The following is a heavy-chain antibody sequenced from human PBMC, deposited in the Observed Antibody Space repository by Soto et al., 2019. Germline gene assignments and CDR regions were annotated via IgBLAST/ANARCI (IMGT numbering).Heavy chain of an antibody. CDR3: ARGWFGPDV. J-gene: IGHJ6*03. V-gene: IGHV3-74*01. D-gene: IGHD3-10*01. Sequence: EVQLVECGGGLVQPGGSLRLSCAASEFTFSGRSVHWVHQAPGKGLVWVSGIDKVGTDSTYADSVKGRVTSSRDNAKNTVYLQMNSLRVEDTAVYYCARGWFGPDVWGKGTTVTVSS. CDR1: EFTFSGRS. CDR2: IDKVGTDS.